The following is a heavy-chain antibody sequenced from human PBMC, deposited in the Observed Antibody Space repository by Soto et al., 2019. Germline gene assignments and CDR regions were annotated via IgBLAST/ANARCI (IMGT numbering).Heavy chain of an antibody. Sequence: QITLKESGPTLVKPTQTLTLTCTFSGFSLSTSGVGVAWIRQPPGQALEWLALTYWDDDKRYSPSLKSRLTLTKDTSKNQVVLTLTNMDPVDAGTYYCAHKGGRGAGMDVWGQGTTVTVSS. CDR2: TYWDDDK. J-gene: IGHJ6*02. CDR3: AHKGGRGAGMDV. D-gene: IGHD2-15*01. V-gene: IGHV2-5*02. CDR1: GFSLSTSGVG.